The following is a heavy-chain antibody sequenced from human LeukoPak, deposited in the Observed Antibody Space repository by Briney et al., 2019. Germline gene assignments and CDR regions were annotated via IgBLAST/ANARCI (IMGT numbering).Heavy chain of an antibody. CDR3: ARFSGCSYGAYFDY. V-gene: IGHV3-53*01. Sequence: GGSLRLSWTASGFTVSSNHMGWVRQAPGRGLEWVSVIFSGGTKYYADSVKGRFTISRHNSKHTLYLQMNSLRADDTAVYYCARFSGCSYGAYFDYWGQGTLVTVSS. CDR2: IFSGGTK. D-gene: IGHD5-18*01. CDR1: GFTVSSNH. J-gene: IGHJ4*02.